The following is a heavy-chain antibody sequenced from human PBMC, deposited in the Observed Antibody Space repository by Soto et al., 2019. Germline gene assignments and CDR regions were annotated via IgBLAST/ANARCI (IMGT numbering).Heavy chain of an antibody. CDR1: GYTFTGYY. Sequence: ASVKVSCKASGYTFTGYYMHWVRQAPGQGLEWMGWINPNSGGTNYAQKFQGWVTMTRDTSISTAYMELSRLRSDDTAVYYCARGVYSYAHTVVTPYYYYGMDVWGQGTTVTVS. D-gene: IGHD5-18*01. V-gene: IGHV1-2*04. CDR2: INPNSGGT. J-gene: IGHJ6*02. CDR3: ARGVYSYAHTVVTPYYYYGMDV.